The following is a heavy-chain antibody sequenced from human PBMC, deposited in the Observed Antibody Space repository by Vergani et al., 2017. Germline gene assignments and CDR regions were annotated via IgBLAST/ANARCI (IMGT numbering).Heavy chain of an antibody. J-gene: IGHJ4*02. V-gene: IGHV3-33*01. CDR2: IWYDGSNK. CDR3: ARDSPAQPYSYGYLGSDY. CDR1: GFTFSSYG. D-gene: IGHD5-18*01. Sequence: QVQLVESGGGVVQPGRSLRLSCAASGFTFSSYGMHWVRQAPGKGLEWVAVIWYDGSNKYYADSVKGRFTISRDNSKNTLYLQMNSLRAEDTAVYYCARDSPAQPYSYGYLGSDYWGQGTLVTVSS.